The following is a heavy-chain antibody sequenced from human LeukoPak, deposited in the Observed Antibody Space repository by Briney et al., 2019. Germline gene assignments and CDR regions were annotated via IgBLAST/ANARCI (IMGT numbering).Heavy chain of an antibody. CDR3: AKGPTVTTWDAFDI. CDR2: INGSGITI. D-gene: IGHD4-17*01. J-gene: IGHJ3*02. Sequence: GGSLRLSCAASGFSFNDYYMTWVRQAPGKGLEWVSHINGSGITIYYADSVKGRFTISRDNAKRSLYLHMHSLRAEDTAVYYCAKGPTVTTWDAFDIWGQGTMVTVSS. CDR1: GFSFNDYY. V-gene: IGHV3-11*01.